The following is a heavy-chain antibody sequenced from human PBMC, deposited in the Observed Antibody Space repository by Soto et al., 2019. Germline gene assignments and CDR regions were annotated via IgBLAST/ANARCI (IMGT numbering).Heavy chain of an antibody. D-gene: IGHD1-26*01. Sequence: RRLSCAGSGFTFSSYGIHWVRQAPGKGLEWVALISYDGGNEKYTESVKDRFTISRDDSHNVAYLQMSSLRTEDTAMYYCAKDRYSGTYPTDFDYWGQGSLVTVSS. CDR2: ISYDGGNE. CDR1: GFTFSSYG. CDR3: AKDRYSGTYPTDFDY. V-gene: IGHV3-30*18. J-gene: IGHJ4*02.